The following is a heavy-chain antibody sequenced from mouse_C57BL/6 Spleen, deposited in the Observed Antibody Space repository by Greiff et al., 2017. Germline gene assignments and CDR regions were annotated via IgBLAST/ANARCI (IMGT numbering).Heavy chain of an antibody. CDR3: ARKVTTVPYWYFDV. J-gene: IGHJ1*03. Sequence: VQLQESGAELVKPGASVKLSCKASGYTFTTYPIEWMKQNHGKSLEWIGNFHPYNDDTKYNEKFKGKATLTVEKSSSTVYLELIRLTSDDSAVYYCARKVTTVPYWYFDVWGTGTTVTVSS. CDR1: GYTFTTYP. CDR2: FHPYNDDT. V-gene: IGHV1-47*01. D-gene: IGHD1-1*01.